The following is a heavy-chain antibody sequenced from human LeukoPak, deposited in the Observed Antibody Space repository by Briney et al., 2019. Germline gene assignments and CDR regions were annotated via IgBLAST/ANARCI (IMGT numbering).Heavy chain of an antibody. CDR1: GFTFSSYP. CDR2: ISGSGGDT. J-gene: IGHJ4*02. D-gene: IGHD3-22*01. V-gene: IGHV3-23*01. Sequence: GGSLRLSCAASGFTFSSYPMSWVRQAPGKGLEWISAISGSGGDTYYADSLRGRFTISRDNSKNTQYLQMNSLRAEDTAVYYCASQRGYYYDSSGYYALDYWGQGTLVAVSS. CDR3: ASQRGYYYDSSGYYALDY.